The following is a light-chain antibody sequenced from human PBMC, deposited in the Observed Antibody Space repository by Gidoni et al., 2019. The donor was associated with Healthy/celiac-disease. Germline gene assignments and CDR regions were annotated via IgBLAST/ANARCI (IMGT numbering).Light chain of an antibody. V-gene: IGKV1-39*01. CDR3: QQSYNTPQCT. Sequence: DIQMTQSPSSLSASVGDRVTITCRASQSISSYLNWYQQKPGKAPKLLIYAASSLQSGVPARFSGSGSGTEFTLTISSLQPEDFATYYCQQSYNTPQCTFGPGTKVDIK. J-gene: IGKJ3*01. CDR2: AAS. CDR1: QSISSY.